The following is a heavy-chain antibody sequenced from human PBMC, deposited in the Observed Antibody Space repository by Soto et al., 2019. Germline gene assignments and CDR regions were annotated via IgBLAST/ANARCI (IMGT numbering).Heavy chain of an antibody. J-gene: IGHJ4*02. D-gene: IGHD2-15*01. Sequence: ASVKVSCKASGYTFTSYDINWVRQATGQGFEYLGWMNPNSGNTGYVKKLQGRVTMTTDTSTSTAYMELRSLRSDDTAVYYCARDIVVVVAATGTPFGFDYWGQGTLVTVSS. CDR1: GYTFTSYD. CDR3: ARDIVVVVAATGTPFGFDY. V-gene: IGHV1-8*01. CDR2: MNPNSGNT.